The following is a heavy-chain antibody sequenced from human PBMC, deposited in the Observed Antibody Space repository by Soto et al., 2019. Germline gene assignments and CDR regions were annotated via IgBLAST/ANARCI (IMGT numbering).Heavy chain of an antibody. CDR1: GFTFSSYA. V-gene: IGHV3-23*01. CDR2: ISGSGGST. D-gene: IGHD2-15*01. CDR3: AKVTDIVVVVAVDY. Sequence: EVQLLESGGGLVQPGGSLRLSCAASGFTFSSYAMSWVRQAPGKGLEWVSAISGSGGSTYYADSVKGRFTISRDSSKNTLYLQMNSLRAEDTAVYYCAKVTDIVVVVAVDYWGQGTLVTVSS. J-gene: IGHJ4*02.